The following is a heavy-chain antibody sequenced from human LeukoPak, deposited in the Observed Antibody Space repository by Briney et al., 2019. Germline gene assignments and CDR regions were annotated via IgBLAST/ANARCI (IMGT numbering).Heavy chain of an antibody. D-gene: IGHD3-22*01. CDR1: GYSVTELS. J-gene: IGHJ4*02. V-gene: IGHV1-24*01. CDR2: FDPGAGET. CDR3: ATWAGAVIVDKNGGVY. Sequence: GASVKVSCKVSGYSVTELSMHWVRQTPGKGLEWMGGFDPGAGETIYAQEFQGRVTMTEDTSTDTAYMELSSLRSEDTAVFYCATWAGAVIVDKNGGVYWGQGTLVTVSS.